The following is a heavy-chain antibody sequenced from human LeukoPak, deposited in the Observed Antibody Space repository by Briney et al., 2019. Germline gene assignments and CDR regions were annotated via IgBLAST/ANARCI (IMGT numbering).Heavy chain of an antibody. CDR2: IYYSGST. CDR1: GGSISSGGYY. J-gene: IGHJ5*02. CDR3: ARDFWAGYPGWFDP. V-gene: IGHV4-31*03. D-gene: IGHD3-3*01. Sequence: SSETLSLTCTVSGGSISSGGYYWSWIRQRPGKGLEWIGYIYYSGSTYYNPSLKSRVTISVDTSKNQFSLELSSVTAADTAVYYCARDFWAGYPGWFDPWAQGTLVTVSS.